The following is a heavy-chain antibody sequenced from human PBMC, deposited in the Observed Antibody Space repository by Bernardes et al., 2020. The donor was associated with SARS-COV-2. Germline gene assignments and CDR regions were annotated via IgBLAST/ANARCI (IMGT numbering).Heavy chain of an antibody. CDR2: IHYIGNT. J-gene: IGHJ5*02. CDR1: NGSISSYY. V-gene: IGHV4-59*01. D-gene: IGHD3-16*01. CDR3: ARGLRDANMIGGLIIGLDP. Sequence: SETLSLTCTISNGSISSYYWSWIRHPPGKGPEWIGYIHYIGNTNYNPSLRGRVTISIDTSKNQFSLNLRSVTAADTAVYYCARGLRDANMIGGLIIGLDPWGQGTQVTVSS.